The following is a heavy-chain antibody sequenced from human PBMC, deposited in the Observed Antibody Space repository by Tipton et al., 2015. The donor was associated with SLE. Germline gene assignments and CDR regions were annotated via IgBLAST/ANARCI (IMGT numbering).Heavy chain of an antibody. CDR1: GGSISGYY. CDR3: ARHAMSMLISPPLYRDH. J-gene: IGHJ4*02. CDR2: IYSSGST. Sequence: TLSLTCTVSGGSISGYYWSWIRQPPGRALEWLGYIYSSGSTNYNPSLKNRVTISVDTSMNQFSLKLSSVTAADTAMYYCARHAMSMLISPPLYRDHWGLGTLVTVSS. V-gene: IGHV4-59*08. D-gene: IGHD3-16*01.